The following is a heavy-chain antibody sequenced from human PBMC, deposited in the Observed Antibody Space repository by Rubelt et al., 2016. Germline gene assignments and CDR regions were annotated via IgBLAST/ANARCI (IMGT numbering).Heavy chain of an antibody. J-gene: IGHJ4*02. CDR1: GGSFSGYY. Sequence: VQLQQWGAGLLKPSETLSLTCAVYGGSFSGYYWSWIRQPPGKGLEWIGEINHSGSTNYNPSLKSRVTISVDTSKNQFSLKLSSVTAADTAVYYCARASRLTAVAGRTRGGNYFDYWGQGTLVTVSS. V-gene: IGHV4-34*01. D-gene: IGHD6-19*01. CDR2: INHSGST. CDR3: ARASRLTAVAGRTRGGNYFDY.